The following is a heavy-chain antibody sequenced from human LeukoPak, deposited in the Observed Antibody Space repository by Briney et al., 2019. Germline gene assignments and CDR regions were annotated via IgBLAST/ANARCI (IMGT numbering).Heavy chain of an antibody. CDR2: LKQDGSER. CDR3: ARDHPPGIRYFDYSYGMDV. J-gene: IGHJ6*04. CDR1: GFSFSNYW. D-gene: IGHD3-9*01. Sequence: GGSLRLSCAASGFSFSNYWMNWVRQAPGKGLEWVAILKQDGSERLYVDSVKGRFTISRDNAKNSLFLQMNSLRAEDTAVYYCARDHPPGIRYFDYSYGMDVWGKGTTVTVSS. V-gene: IGHV3-7*03.